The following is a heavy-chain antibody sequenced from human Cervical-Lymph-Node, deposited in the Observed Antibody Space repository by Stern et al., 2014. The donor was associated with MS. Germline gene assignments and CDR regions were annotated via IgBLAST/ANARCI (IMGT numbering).Heavy chain of an antibody. V-gene: IGHV5-51*01. J-gene: IGHJ4*02. CDR1: GYSFTSYW. CDR3: ARQYDFWSGCPGY. CDR2: IYPGDSDT. Sequence: EVQLVESGAEVRKPGESLKISCKGFGYSFTSYWIGWVRQMPGKGLEWMGIIYPGDSDTRYSPSYQGQVPISSDKSIRTACLQWSSLXXXDTAMYYCARQYDFWSGCPGYWGQGTLVTV. D-gene: IGHD3-3*01.